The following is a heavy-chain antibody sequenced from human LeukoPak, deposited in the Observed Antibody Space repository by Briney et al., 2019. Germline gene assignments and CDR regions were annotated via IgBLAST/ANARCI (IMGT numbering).Heavy chain of an antibody. V-gene: IGHV4-39*07. CDR2: IYYSGST. Sequence: PSETLSLTCTVSGGSISSSSYYWGWIRQPPGKGLEWIGSIYYSGSTYYNPSLKSRVTISVDTSKNQFSLKLSSVTAADTAVYYCARRVRGPFDYWGQGTLVTVSS. J-gene: IGHJ4*02. CDR3: ARRVRGPFDY. CDR1: GGSISSSSYY. D-gene: IGHD2-21*01.